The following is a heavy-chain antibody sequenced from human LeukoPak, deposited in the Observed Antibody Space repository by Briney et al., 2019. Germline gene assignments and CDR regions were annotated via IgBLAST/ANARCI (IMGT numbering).Heavy chain of an antibody. D-gene: IGHD1-7*01. CDR2: IYYTGRT. CDR1: GGSISSHS. Sequence: SETLSLTCTVSGGSISSHSWSWIRQPPAKGLEWIGYIYYTGRTNYNPSLKSRVTISLDTSKKQFSLKLSSVTAADTAMYYCARTGTAFDYWGQGTLVTVSS. V-gene: IGHV4-59*11. CDR3: ARTGTAFDY. J-gene: IGHJ4*02.